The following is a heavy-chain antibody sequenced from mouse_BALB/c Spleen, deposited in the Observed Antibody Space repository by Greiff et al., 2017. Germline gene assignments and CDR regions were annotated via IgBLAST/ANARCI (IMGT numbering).Heavy chain of an antibody. CDR1: GFTFSSFG. CDR3: ARGDYGSHFAY. Sequence: EVKLMESGGGLVQPGGSRKLSCAASGFTFSSFGMHWVRQAPEKGLEWVAYISSGSSTIYYADTVKGRFTISRDNPKNTLFLQMTSLRSEDTAMYYCARGDYGSHFAYWGQGTLVTFSA. D-gene: IGHD1-1*01. CDR2: ISSGSSTI. V-gene: IGHV5-17*02. J-gene: IGHJ3*01.